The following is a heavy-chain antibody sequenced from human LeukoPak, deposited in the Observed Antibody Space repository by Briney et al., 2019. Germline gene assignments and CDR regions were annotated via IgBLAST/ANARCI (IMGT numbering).Heavy chain of an antibody. CDR3: ARDVDTGLVTPPLDY. CDR1: GSTFSDYN. Sequence: PGGSLRLSCTASGSTFSDYNMNWVRQAPGKGLEWISYISSRSSTIYYADSVKGRFTISRDNAQNSLHLQMNSLRDEDTAVYYCARDVDTGLVTPPLDYWGQGTLVTVSS. D-gene: IGHD5-18*01. J-gene: IGHJ4*02. V-gene: IGHV3-48*02. CDR2: ISSRSSTI.